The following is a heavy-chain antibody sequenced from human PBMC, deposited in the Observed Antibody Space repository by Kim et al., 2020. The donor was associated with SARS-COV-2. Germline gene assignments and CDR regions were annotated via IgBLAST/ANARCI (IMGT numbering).Heavy chain of an antibody. CDR3: ARDVVVVTAIQDYYYGMDV. D-gene: IGHD2-21*02. CDR1: GFTFSDYY. J-gene: IGHJ6*02. V-gene: IGHV3-11*01. Sequence: GGSLRLSCAASGFTFSDYYMSWIRQAPGKGLEWVSYISSSGSTIYYADSVKGRFTISRDNAKNSLYLQMNSLRAEDTAVYYCARDVVVVTAIQDYYYGMDVWGQGTTVTVSS. CDR2: ISSSGSTI.